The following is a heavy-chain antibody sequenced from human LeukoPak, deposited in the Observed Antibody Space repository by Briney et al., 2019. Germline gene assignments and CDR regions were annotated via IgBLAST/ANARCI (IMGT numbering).Heavy chain of an antibody. D-gene: IGHD3-22*01. J-gene: IGHJ4*02. CDR1: GFTFSSYA. CDR3: AKWYYYYDSSGYYYLDY. V-gene: IGHV3-23*01. CDR2: ISGSGGST. Sequence: GGSLRLSCATSGFTFSSYAMSWVRQAPGKGLEWVSAISGSGGSTYYADSVKGRFTISRDNSKNTLYLQMNSLRAEDTAVYYCAKWYYYYDSSGYYYLDYWGQGTLATVSS.